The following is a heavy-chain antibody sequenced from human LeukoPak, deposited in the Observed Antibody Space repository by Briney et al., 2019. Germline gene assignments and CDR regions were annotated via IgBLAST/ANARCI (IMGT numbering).Heavy chain of an antibody. V-gene: IGHV1-18*01. CDR1: GYTFVSYG. J-gene: IGHJ6*02. CDR3: ARGLVQIFGWLSPDV. CDR2: ISTDNGNT. Sequence: ASVKVSCKASGYTFVSYGFSWVRQAPGQGLEWMGWISTDNGNTNYAQKLQGRVTMTTDTSTSTAYMELRSLRSDDTAVYYCARGLVQIFGWLSPDVWGQGTTVTVSS. D-gene: IGHD3-9*01.